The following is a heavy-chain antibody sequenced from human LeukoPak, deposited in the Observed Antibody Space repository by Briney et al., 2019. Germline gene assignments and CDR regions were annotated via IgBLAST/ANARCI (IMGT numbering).Heavy chain of an antibody. Sequence: PGGSLRLSCAASGFTLSSYSMDWVRQVPGKGLEWVSSISSSSSYIYYADSVKGRFTISRDNARKLLYLQMNSLRAEDTAVYYCARRGSGYTEPIDYWGQGTLVTVSS. V-gene: IGHV3-21*01. D-gene: IGHD5-12*01. CDR2: ISSSSSYI. CDR1: GFTLSSYS. J-gene: IGHJ4*02. CDR3: ARRGSGYTEPIDY.